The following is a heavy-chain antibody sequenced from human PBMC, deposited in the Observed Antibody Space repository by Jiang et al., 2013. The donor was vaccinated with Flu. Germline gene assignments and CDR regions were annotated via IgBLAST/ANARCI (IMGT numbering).Heavy chain of an antibody. Sequence: VQLLESGGGLVKPGGSLRLSCAASGFTFSNAWMSWVRQAPGKGLEWVGRIKSKTDGGTTDYAAPVKGRFTISRDDSKNTLYLQMNSLKTEDTAVYYCTTDLRPAWIYPFDYWGQGTLVTVSS. V-gene: IGHV3-15*01. CDR1: GFTFSNAW. D-gene: IGHD5-12*01. CDR3: TTDLRPAWIYPFDY. J-gene: IGHJ4*02. CDR2: IKSKTDGGTT.